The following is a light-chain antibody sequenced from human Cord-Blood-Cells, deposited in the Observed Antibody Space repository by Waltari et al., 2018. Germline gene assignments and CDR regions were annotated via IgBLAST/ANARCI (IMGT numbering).Light chain of an antibody. CDR2: EGS. Sequence: GQSIPISCTGTSSDVGRYNLFSWYQQHPGKAPKIMIYEGSKRPSGVSNRFSGSKSGNTASLTISGLQAEDEADYYCCSYAGSSTFVVFGGGTKLTVL. CDR3: CSYAGSSTFVV. CDR1: SSDVGRYNL. J-gene: IGLJ2*01. V-gene: IGLV2-23*03.